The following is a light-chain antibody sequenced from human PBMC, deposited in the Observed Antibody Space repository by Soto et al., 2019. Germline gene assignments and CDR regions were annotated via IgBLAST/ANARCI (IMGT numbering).Light chain of an antibody. CDR3: QQRYNTPRT. J-gene: IGKJ1*01. CDR2: AAS. Sequence: IPSTQAPSSLPASVGDIVTITCRASQTIGNYLNWYHQRQGKAPSLLISAASTLQSGVPSRFSGSGSGTDLTITITCLKPEDVETDECQQRYNTPRTFGQGTKVDI. CDR1: QTIGNY. V-gene: IGKV1-39*01.